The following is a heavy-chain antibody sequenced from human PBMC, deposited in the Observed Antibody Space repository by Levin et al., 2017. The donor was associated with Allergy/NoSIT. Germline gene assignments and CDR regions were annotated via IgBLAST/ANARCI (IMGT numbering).Heavy chain of an antibody. CDR2: IYSSGSA. J-gene: IGHJ4*02. CDR1: GGSISSGSYY. Sequence: PSETLSLTCKVSGGSISSGSYYWSWIRQPAAKGLEWIGRIYSSGSANYNPSLKSRVTLSVDTSKNQFSLKLSSVTAADTAVYYCARAEVGSEHWGQGTLVTVSS. V-gene: IGHV4-61*02. D-gene: IGHD3-10*01. CDR3: ARAEVGSEH.